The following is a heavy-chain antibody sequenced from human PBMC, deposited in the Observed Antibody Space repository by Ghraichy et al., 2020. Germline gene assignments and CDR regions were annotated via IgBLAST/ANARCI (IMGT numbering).Heavy chain of an antibody. CDR1: GYTFTGYY. Sequence: ASVKVSCKASGYTFTGYYMHWVRQAPGQGLEWMGWINPNSGGTNYAQKFQGWVTMTRDTSISTAYMELSRLRSDDTAVYYCARDNSRSTSYYGMDVWGQGTTVTVSS. CDR3: ARDNSRSTSYYGMDV. CDR2: INPNSGGT. V-gene: IGHV1-2*04. D-gene: IGHD2-2*01. J-gene: IGHJ6*02.